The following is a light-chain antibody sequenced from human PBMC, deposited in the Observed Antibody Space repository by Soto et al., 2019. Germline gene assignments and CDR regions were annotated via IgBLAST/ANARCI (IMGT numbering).Light chain of an antibody. J-gene: IGLJ7*01. CDR2: VNSGGSH. V-gene: IGLV4-69*01. CDR3: QTWDTGSAIVV. Sequence: QLVLTQSPSASASLGASVKLTCTLSSGHSNYAIAWHQQQPEKGPRYLMKVNSGGSHIKGDGIPDRFSGSSSGAERYLFISGLQSEDEADYYCQTWDTGSAIVVFGGGTQLTVL. CDR1: SGHSNYA.